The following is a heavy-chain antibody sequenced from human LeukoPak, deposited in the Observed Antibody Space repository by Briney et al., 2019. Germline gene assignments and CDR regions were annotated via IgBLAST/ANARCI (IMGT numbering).Heavy chain of an antibody. CDR1: GGTFSRYA. Sequence: SVKVSCKASGGTFSRYAISWVRQAPGQGLEWMGRIIPIIGIVNYAQKFQGRVTITADKSTSTAYMELSSLRSEDTAVYYCARVPSGYTPNANFYYYGMDVWGQGTTVTVSS. D-gene: IGHD5-12*01. J-gene: IGHJ6*02. CDR3: ARVPSGYTPNANFYYYGMDV. CDR2: IIPIIGIV. V-gene: IGHV1-69*04.